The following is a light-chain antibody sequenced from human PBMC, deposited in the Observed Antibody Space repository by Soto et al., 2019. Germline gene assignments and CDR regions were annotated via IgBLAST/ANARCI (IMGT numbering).Light chain of an antibody. Sequence: EIVLTHSPTTLSLSPGSRSNLSCRASQSVSSYLAWYQQKPGQAPRLLIYDASNRATGIPARFSGSGSGTDFTLTISSLEPEDFAVYYCQQRSNWHTITFGHGTRLEIK. CDR2: DAS. CDR1: QSVSSY. J-gene: IGKJ5*01. V-gene: IGKV3-11*01. CDR3: QQRSNWHTIT.